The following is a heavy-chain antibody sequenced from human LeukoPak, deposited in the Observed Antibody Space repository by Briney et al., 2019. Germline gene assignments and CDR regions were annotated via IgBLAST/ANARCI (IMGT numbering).Heavy chain of an antibody. Sequence: PGGSLRLSCAASGFTFDDYAMHWVRQAPGKGLEWVSGISWNSGSIGYADSVKGRFTISRDNAKNSLYLQMNSLRAEDMALYYCAKDSSGYSSGWFDPWGQGTLVTVSS. CDR1: GFTFDDYA. D-gene: IGHD6-19*01. CDR3: AKDSSGYSSGWFDP. J-gene: IGHJ5*02. V-gene: IGHV3-9*03. CDR2: ISWNSGSI.